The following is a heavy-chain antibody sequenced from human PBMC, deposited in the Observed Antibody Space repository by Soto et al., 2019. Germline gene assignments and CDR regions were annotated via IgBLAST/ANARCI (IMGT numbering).Heavy chain of an antibody. J-gene: IGHJ6*02. V-gene: IGHV2-5*02. CDR1: GFSLSASGVG. D-gene: IGHD2-21*02. CDR3: IQSRCGGDCLQSYASHYYYGMDV. Sequence: SGPTLVNPTQTLTLTCTFSGFSLSASGVGVGWIRQPPGKALEWLALIYWDDDKHYSPSLRSRLTISKDTSKNQVVLTMTNMDPVDTATYYCIQSRCGGDCLQSYASHYYYGMDVWGQGT. CDR2: IYWDDDK.